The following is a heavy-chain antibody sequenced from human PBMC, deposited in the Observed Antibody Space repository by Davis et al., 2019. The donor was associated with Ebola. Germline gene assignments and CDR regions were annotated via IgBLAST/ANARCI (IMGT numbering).Heavy chain of an antibody. CDR3: ARTPQYTSYGSYFDY. D-gene: IGHD5-18*01. Sequence: SETLSLTCIVSGGSMSRYYWSWIRQPTGKGLEWIGNIYYSGTTNYNPSLESRVTISRDTSKNQFSLNVNSVTAADTAMYHCARTPQYTSYGSYFDYWGQGALVTVSS. J-gene: IGHJ4*02. CDR1: GGSMSRYY. CDR2: IYYSGTT. V-gene: IGHV4-59*01.